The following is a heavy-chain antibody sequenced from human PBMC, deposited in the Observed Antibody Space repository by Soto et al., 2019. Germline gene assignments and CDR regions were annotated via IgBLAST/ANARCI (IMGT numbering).Heavy chain of an antibody. CDR3: AREGDGTTGYYHDY. CDR2: VNSDESST. CDR1: GFTFSNYY. V-gene: IGHV3-74*01. Sequence: GGSLRLSCAASGFTFSNYYMHWVRQAPGKGLVWVSRVNSDESSTSYADSVKGRFTISRDNAKKTLYLQMNSLRAEDTAVYYCAREGDGTTGYYHDYWGHGTLVTSPQ. J-gene: IGHJ4*01. D-gene: IGHD3-22*01.